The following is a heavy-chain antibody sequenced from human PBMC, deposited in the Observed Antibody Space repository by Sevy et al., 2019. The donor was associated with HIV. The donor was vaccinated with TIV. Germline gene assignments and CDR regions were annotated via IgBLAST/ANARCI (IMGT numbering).Heavy chain of an antibody. Sequence: GSLRLSCAASGFTFSDHAMSWVRQTPGRGLEWVSCINWKADNTGYADSLKGRFTISRDNAKNSLYFQIQSLRAEDTALYYWAGGAYYYDSTGYGPLDLWGQGTMVTVSS. CDR1: GFTFSDHA. CDR2: INWKADNT. D-gene: IGHD3-22*01. CDR3: AGGAYYYDSTGYGPLDL. J-gene: IGHJ3*01. V-gene: IGHV3-20*04.